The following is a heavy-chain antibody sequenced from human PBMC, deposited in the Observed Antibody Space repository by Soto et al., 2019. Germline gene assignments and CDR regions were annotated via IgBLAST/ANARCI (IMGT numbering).Heavy chain of an antibody. CDR2: IYYSGST. J-gene: IGHJ6*04. Sequence: PSETLCLTCTVSGGSLSSYYWSWIRQPPGKGLEWIGYIYYSGSTNYNPSLKSRVTISVDTSKNQFSLKLSSVTAADTAVYYCARVGRYCSSTSCYDLDVWGKGTTVTVSS. CDR1: GGSLSSYY. D-gene: IGHD2-2*01. V-gene: IGHV4-59*08. CDR3: ARVGRYCSSTSCYDLDV.